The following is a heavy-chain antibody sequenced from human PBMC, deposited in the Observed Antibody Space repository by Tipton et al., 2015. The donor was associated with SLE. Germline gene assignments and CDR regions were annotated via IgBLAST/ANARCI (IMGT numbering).Heavy chain of an antibody. J-gene: IGHJ4*02. Sequence: QLVQSGGGLVQPGGSLRLSCAASGFTVSSNYMSWVRQAPGKGLEWVANIKQDGSEKYYVDSVKGRFTISRDNAKNSLYLQMNSLRAEDTAVYYCARDFPGAYDSSGYYLDYWGQGTLVTVSS. V-gene: IGHV3-7*01. CDR2: IKQDGSEK. CDR1: GFTVSSNY. D-gene: IGHD3-22*01. CDR3: ARDFPGAYDSSGYYLDY.